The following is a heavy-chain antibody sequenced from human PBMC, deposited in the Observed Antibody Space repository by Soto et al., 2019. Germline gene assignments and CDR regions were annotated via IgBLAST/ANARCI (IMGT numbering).Heavy chain of an antibody. V-gene: IGHV3-48*02. CDR1: GFTFSSYS. CDR3: TRVRQLGLDY. CDR2: ISSGSSTI. D-gene: IGHD1-1*01. Sequence: EVQLVDSGGGLVQPGGSLRLSCAASGFTFSSYSMIWVRQAPGKGLEWVSYISSGSSTIYYADSVKGRFTVSRDNAKNSLYLQINRRRDADTTVYYCTRVRQLGLDYWGKGPLVTFSS. J-gene: IGHJ4*02.